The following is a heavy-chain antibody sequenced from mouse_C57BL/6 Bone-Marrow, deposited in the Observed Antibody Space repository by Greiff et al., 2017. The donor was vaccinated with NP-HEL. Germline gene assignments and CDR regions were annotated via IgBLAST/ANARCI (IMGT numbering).Heavy chain of an antibody. J-gene: IGHJ3*01. Sequence: VQLQQSGAELARPGASVKMSCKASGYTFTSYTMHWVKQRPGQGLEWIGYINPSSGYTKYNQKFKDKATLTADKSSSTAYMQLSSLTSEDSAVYYCARPYYGSSPWFAYWGQGTLVTVSA. CDR2: INPSSGYT. CDR1: GYTFTSYT. D-gene: IGHD1-1*01. CDR3: ARPYYGSSPWFAY. V-gene: IGHV1-4*01.